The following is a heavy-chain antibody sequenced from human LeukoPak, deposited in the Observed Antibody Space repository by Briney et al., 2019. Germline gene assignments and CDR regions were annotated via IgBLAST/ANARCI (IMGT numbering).Heavy chain of an antibody. Sequence: GASVKVSCKASGYTLTSYYMHWVRQAPGQGLEWMGIINPSGGSTSYAQKFQGRVTMTRDTSTSTVYMELSSLRSEDTAVYYCARYYYDSSGSDAFDIWGQGTMVTVSS. CDR3: ARYYYDSSGSDAFDI. V-gene: IGHV1-46*01. CDR1: GYTLTSYY. CDR2: INPSGGST. D-gene: IGHD3-22*01. J-gene: IGHJ3*02.